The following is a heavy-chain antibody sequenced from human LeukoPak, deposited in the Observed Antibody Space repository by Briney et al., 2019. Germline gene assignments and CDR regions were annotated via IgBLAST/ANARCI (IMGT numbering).Heavy chain of an antibody. CDR3: ARQGDRSCYSDY. J-gene: IGHJ4*02. CDR1: GFTFSSYW. D-gene: IGHD1-14*01. CDR2: IKKDGSEK. Sequence: GGSLRLSCAASGFTFSSYWMSWVRQATGKGLEWVANIKKDGSEKYYVDSVKGRFTISRDNAKNSLYLQMNSLRAEDTAVYYCARQGDRSCYSDYWGQGTLVTVSS. V-gene: IGHV3-7*01.